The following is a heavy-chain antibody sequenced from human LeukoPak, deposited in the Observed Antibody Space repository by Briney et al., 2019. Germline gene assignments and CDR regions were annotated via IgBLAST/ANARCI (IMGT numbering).Heavy chain of an antibody. CDR2: IRRKANSYAT. Sequence: GGSLKLSCAASGFTFSGSAVHWVRQASGKGLEWVGRIRRKANSYATAYAASVKGRFTISRDDSKNTAYLQMNSLKTEDTAVYYCTRPLGGCSGGSCYGYYYMDVWGKGTTVTVSS. CDR1: GFTFSGSA. J-gene: IGHJ6*03. CDR3: TRPLGGCSGGSCYGYYYMDV. D-gene: IGHD2-15*01. V-gene: IGHV3-73*01.